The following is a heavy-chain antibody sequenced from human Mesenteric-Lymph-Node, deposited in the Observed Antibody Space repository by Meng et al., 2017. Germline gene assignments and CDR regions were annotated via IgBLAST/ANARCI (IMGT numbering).Heavy chain of an antibody. J-gene: IGHJ5*02. CDR2: INHSGST. CDR3: ARRYGASAYNWFDP. CDR1: GGSFSGYY. V-gene: IGHV4-34*01. Sequence: QVALQEWGAGLLKPSATLSLTCAVYGGSFSGYYWSWIRQPPGKGLEWIGEINHSGSTNYNPSLKSRVTISVDTSKNQFSLKLSSVTAADTAVYYCARRYGASAYNWFDPWGQGTLVTVSS. D-gene: IGHD4-17*01.